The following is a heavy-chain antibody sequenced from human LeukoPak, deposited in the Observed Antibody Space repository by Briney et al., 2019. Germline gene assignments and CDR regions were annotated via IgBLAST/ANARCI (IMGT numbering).Heavy chain of an antibody. V-gene: IGHV3-23*01. CDR3: AKSPMRTVTTNYFDY. Sequence: GGSLRLSCAASGFTFSSYAMSWVRQAPGKALEWVSALSGTGSDIHYADSVKGRFTITRDNSENTLYLQMNSLRAEDTAVYYCAKSPMRTVTTNYFDYWGPGTLITVSS. CDR1: GFTFSSYA. D-gene: IGHD4-17*01. CDR2: LSGTGSDI. J-gene: IGHJ4*02.